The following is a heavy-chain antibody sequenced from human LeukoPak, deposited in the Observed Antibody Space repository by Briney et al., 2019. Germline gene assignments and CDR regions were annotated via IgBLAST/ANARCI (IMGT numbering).Heavy chain of an antibody. CDR1: GFTFSNYW. Sequence: PGGSLRLSCAASGFTFSNYWMSWVRQAPGKGLEWVADMKKDGSEKNQVDSVKGRFTISRDNAKNSLYLQMNSLRAGDTAVYYCARDRNKQWPTLGYWGQGTLVTVSS. CDR2: MKKDGSEK. D-gene: IGHD6-19*01. J-gene: IGHJ4*02. V-gene: IGHV3-7*01. CDR3: ARDRNKQWPTLGY.